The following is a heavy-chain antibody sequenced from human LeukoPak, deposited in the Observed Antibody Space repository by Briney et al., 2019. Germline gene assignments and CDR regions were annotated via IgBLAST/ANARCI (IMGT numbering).Heavy chain of an antibody. CDR1: GLTFGYHA. D-gene: IGHD2-2*01. V-gene: IGHV3-49*04. CDR3: TRDIVSISQPYYFDY. CDR2: IRSQAYSGTT. Sequence: PGGSLRLSCTASGLTFGYHAINWVRQAPGRGLEWVGFIRSQAYSGTTEYATSVKDRFTISRDDSKSIAYLQMNSLKTEDTAVYYCTRDIVSISQPYYFDYSGQGTLVTVSS. J-gene: IGHJ4*02.